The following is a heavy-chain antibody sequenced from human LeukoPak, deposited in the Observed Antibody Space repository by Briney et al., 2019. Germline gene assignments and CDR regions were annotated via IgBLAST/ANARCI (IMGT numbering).Heavy chain of an antibody. CDR2: IHYSGTT. V-gene: IGHV4-59*01. D-gene: IGHD2-2*01. CDR1: GGSISTYF. J-gene: IGHJ5*02. CDR3: ARLGWYCSSTSCSNNWFDP. Sequence: SETLSLTCTVSGGSISTYFWSWIRQPPGKGLEWIGYIHYSGTTKYNPSLKSRVAISVDTSKNQFSLMLTSLTAADTAVYYCARLGWYCSSTSCSNNWFDPWGQGTLVTVSS.